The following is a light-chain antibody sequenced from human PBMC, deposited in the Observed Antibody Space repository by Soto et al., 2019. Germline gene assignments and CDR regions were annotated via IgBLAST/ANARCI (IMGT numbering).Light chain of an antibody. V-gene: IGKV3D-20*02. Sequence: EIVLTQSPATLSLSPGERAPLSCRASQSVSSSYLAWYQQRPGPAPRLLIYGASSRATGIPDRFSGSGSGTDFTLTISSLQPEDFAVYYCQQRSNWPPTFGQGTQVDIK. CDR2: GAS. J-gene: IGKJ1*01. CDR3: QQRSNWPPT. CDR1: QSVSSSY.